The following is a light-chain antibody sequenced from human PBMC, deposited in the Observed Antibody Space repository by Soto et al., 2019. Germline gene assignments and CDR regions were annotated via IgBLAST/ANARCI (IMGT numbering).Light chain of an antibody. V-gene: IGKV1-39*01. CDR1: PSIGTY. Sequence: DIQMTQSPSSLSASVGDRVTITCRASPSIGTYLNWYQHKPGKDAKLRIFGASSFQSGVPSQFSGSGSGTEFTLTISSLQPDDFATEYCQQRYCTPPNTFGPGTILEMK. CDR2: GAS. CDR3: QQRYCTPPNT. J-gene: IGKJ5*01.